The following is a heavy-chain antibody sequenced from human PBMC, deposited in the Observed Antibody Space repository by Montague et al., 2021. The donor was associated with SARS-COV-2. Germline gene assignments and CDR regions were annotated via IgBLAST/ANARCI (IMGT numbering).Heavy chain of an antibody. Sequence: SETLSLTCEVSGGSMSGYYWTWIRQSPGKGLEWIGYVHYTGSTKYNPSLKTRVSLSLGTPKNHFSLHLSSVTAADTAIYFCARAQNTCFIANCVNYFDVWGLGALVTVSS. CDR1: GGSMSGYY. CDR3: ARAQNTCFIANCVNYFDV. CDR2: VHYTGST. V-gene: IGHV4-59*01. J-gene: IGHJ4*02. D-gene: IGHD1-1*01.